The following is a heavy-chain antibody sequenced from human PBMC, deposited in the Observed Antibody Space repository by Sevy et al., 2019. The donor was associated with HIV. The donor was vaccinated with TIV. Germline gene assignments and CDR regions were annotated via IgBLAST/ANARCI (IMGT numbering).Heavy chain of an antibody. Sequence: GGSLRLSCAASGFTFSSYSMNWVRQAPGKGLEWVSSISSSSSYIYYADSVKGRFTISRDNAKNSLYLQMNSLRAEDTAVYYCARAVQWELLRYFDYWGQGTLVTVSS. CDR3: ARAVQWELLRYFDY. V-gene: IGHV3-21*04. CDR2: ISSSSSYI. CDR1: GFTFSSYS. J-gene: IGHJ4*02. D-gene: IGHD1-26*01.